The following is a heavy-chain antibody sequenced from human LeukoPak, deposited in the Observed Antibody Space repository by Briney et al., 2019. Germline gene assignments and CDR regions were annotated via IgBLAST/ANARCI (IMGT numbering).Heavy chain of an antibody. Sequence: SETLSLTCTVSGDSISSYYWNWVRQPPGKGLVWIGYIYYSGSTNCNPSLKSRVTISIDTSKNQFSLKLRSVTAADTAVYYCAREVPIVRGLRWDYWGQGTLVTVSS. CDR3: AREVPIVRGLRWDY. J-gene: IGHJ4*02. D-gene: IGHD3-10*01. CDR2: IYYSGST. V-gene: IGHV4-59*01. CDR1: GDSISSYY.